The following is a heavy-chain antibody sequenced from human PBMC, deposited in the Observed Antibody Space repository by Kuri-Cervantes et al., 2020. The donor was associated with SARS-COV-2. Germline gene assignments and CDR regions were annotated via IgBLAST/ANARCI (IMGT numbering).Heavy chain of an antibody. V-gene: IGHV1-2*02. Sequence: ASVKVSCKAPGYTFTGYYMHWVRQAPGQGLEWMGWINPNSGGTNYAQKFQGRVTMTRDTSISTAYMELSRLRSDDTAVYYCATPRYCSGGSCYGLFDYWGQGTLVTVSS. CDR1: GYTFTGYY. D-gene: IGHD2-15*01. CDR2: INPNSGGT. J-gene: IGHJ4*02. CDR3: ATPRYCSGGSCYGLFDY.